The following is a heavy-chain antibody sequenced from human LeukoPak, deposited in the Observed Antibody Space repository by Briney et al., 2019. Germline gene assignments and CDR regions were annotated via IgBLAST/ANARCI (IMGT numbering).Heavy chain of an antibody. CDR2: IIPIFGTA. V-gene: IGHV1-69*05. Sequence: ASVKVSCKASGGTFSSYAISWVRQAPGQGLEWIGRIIPIFGTANYAQKFQGRVTITTDESTSTAYMELSSLRSEDTAVYYCASSAPRVYYYYYYMDVWGKGTTVTVSS. D-gene: IGHD3-10*01. J-gene: IGHJ6*03. CDR1: GGTFSSYA. CDR3: ASSAPRVYYYYYYMDV.